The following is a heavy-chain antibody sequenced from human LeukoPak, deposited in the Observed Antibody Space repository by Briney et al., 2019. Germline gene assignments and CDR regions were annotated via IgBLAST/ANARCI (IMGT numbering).Heavy chain of an antibody. Sequence: GGSLRLSCAASGFNFNNYPLHWVRQAPGKGLEWVTVISNDGRDKHYADSVKGRFAISRDSSKNTMFLQMNSLRAEDTAVYYCARDRNIAAAVYYFDYWGQGTLVTVSS. CDR2: ISNDGRDK. J-gene: IGHJ4*02. CDR3: ARDRNIAAAVYYFDY. D-gene: IGHD6-13*01. CDR1: GFNFNNYP. V-gene: IGHV3-30*09.